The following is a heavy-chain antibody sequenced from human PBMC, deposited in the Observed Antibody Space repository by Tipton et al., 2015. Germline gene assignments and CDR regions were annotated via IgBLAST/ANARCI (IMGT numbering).Heavy chain of an antibody. CDR3: ARLGYYYDRSGYDY. CDR2: IYYSGST. V-gene: IGHV4-39*01. Sequence: TLSLTCTVSGGSISSSSYYWGWIRQPPGKGLEWIGSIYYSGSTYYNPSLKSRVTISVDTSKNQFSLKLSSVTAADTAVYYCARLGYYYDRSGYDYWGQGILVTVSA. J-gene: IGHJ4*02. D-gene: IGHD3-22*01. CDR1: GGSISSSSYY.